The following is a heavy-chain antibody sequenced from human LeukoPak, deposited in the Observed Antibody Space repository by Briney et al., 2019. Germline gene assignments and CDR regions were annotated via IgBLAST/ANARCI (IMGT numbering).Heavy chain of an antibody. J-gene: IGHJ4*02. V-gene: IGHV3-23*01. CDR1: GFNFANHA. D-gene: IGHD2-21*02. CDR2: ISGGGDIT. CDR3: VREDTPATANY. Sequence: GESLRLSCAASGFNFANHAMSWVRQTPGKGLEWVSAISGGGDITYYADSVTGRFTISRDNSKDTLFLQMHSLRPGDTAVYYCVREDTPATANYWGQGTLVTISS.